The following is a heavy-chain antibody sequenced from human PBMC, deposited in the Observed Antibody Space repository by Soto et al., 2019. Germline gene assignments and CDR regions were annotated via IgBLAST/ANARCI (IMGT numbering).Heavy chain of an antibody. CDR1: GYSFTSYW. D-gene: IGHD3-3*01. CDR3: ARLVGDFWSGLTYFDY. CDR2: IYPGDSDT. J-gene: IGHJ4*02. Sequence: PGESLKISCQGSGYSFTSYWIGWVCQMPGKGLEWMGIIYPGDSDTRYSPSFQGQVTISADKSISTAYLQWSSLKASDTAMYYCARLVGDFWSGLTYFDYWGQGTLVTVSS. V-gene: IGHV5-51*01.